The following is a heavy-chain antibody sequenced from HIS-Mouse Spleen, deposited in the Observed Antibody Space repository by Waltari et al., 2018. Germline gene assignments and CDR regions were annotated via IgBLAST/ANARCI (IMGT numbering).Heavy chain of an antibody. D-gene: IGHD6-13*01. CDR2: IYYSGST. CDR3: AREIPYSSSWYDWYFDL. CDR1: GGSISSSSYS. Sequence: QLQLQESGPGLVKPSETLSLTCPVSGGSISSSSYSWARIRQPPGKGLEWIGSIYYSGSTYYNPSLKSRVTISVDTSKNQFSLKLSSVTAADTAVYYCAREIPYSSSWYDWYFDLWGRGTLVTVSS. V-gene: IGHV4-39*07. J-gene: IGHJ2*01.